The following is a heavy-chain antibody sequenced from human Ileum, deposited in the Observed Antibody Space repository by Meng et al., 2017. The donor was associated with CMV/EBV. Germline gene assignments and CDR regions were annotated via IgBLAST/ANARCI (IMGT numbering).Heavy chain of an antibody. CDR3: ARGYYGSGSYFTY. J-gene: IGHJ4*02. CDR2: INPNSGGT. Sequence: KAAGYTFTGDYRHWVRQAPGQGLEWMGWINPNSGGTNYAQKFQGRVTMTRDTSISTAYMELSRLRSDDTAVYYCARGYYGSGSYFTYWGQGTLVTVSS. V-gene: IGHV1-2*02. CDR1: GYTFTGDY. D-gene: IGHD3-10*01.